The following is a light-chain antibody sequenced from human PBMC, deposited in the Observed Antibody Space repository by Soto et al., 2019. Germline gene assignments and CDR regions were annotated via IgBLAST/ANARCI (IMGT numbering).Light chain of an antibody. CDR3: MQALQSPWT. V-gene: IGKV2-28*01. CDR2: LGS. CDR1: QSLLHSNGYNY. Sequence: DIVMTQSPLSLPVTPGEPASISCRSSQSLLHSNGYNYLDWYLQKPGQSPQLLIYLGSNRASGVPDRFSGGGSGTYFTLKISRVQAEDVGVYYCMQALQSPWTFGQGTKVEIK. J-gene: IGKJ1*01.